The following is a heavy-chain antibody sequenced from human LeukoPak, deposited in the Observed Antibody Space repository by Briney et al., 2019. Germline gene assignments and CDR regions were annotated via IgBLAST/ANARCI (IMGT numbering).Heavy chain of an antibody. D-gene: IGHD6-6*01. V-gene: IGHV4-34*01. CDR2: INHSGST. CDR3: ARGWHGSSSGGYCFDY. Sequence: SETLSLTCAVYGGSFSGYYWSWIRQPPGKGLEWIGEINHSGSTNYNPSLKSRVTISVDTSKNQFSLKLSSVTAADTAVYYCARGWHGSSSGGYCFDYWGQGTLVTVSS. CDR1: GGSFSGYY. J-gene: IGHJ4*02.